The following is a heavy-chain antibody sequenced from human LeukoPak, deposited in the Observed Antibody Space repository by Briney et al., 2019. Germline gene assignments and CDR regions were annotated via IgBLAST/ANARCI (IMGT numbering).Heavy chain of an antibody. V-gene: IGHV3-74*01. CDR3: ARARGNNYGFFDY. J-gene: IGHJ4*02. CDR1: GFTFSSYW. CDR2: INSDGSRT. D-gene: IGHD5-18*01. Sequence: GGSLRLSCAASGFTFSSYWMHWARQAPGKGLVWVSRINSDGSRTNYADSVKGRFTISIDNAKNTLFLQMDSLRAEDTAVYYCARARGNNYGFFDYWGQGIMVTVSS.